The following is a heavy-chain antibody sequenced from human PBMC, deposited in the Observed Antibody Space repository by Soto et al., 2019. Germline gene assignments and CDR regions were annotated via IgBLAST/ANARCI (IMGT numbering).Heavy chain of an antibody. CDR1: GGTFSTYT. V-gene: IGHV1-69*08. J-gene: IGHJ5*02. Sequence: QVQLVQSGAEVKKPGSSVKVSCKASGGTFSTYTITWVRQAPGQGLEWMGRIIPIIGIINYAQKFQGRVTISADKVTGTAYMELTGLRSDDTAVYYCAGDPDSHYNDSHASSYPWGQGTLVTVS. CDR2: IIPIIGII. D-gene: IGHD4-4*01. CDR3: AGDPDSHYNDSHASSYP.